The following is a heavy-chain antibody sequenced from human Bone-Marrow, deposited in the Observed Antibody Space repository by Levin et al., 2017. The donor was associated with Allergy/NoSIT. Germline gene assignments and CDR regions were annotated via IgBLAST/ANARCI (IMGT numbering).Heavy chain of an antibody. CDR3: ARDTGYDLDA. CDR2: IYHSGNT. J-gene: IGHJ5*02. Sequence: SQTLSLTCTVSGGSIGGGGYYWSWIRQHPGKGLEWVGYIYHSGNTYYNPSLKRRLSISVDTSRNPFSLKLSSVTSADTAVYYCARDTGYDLDAWGQGTLVTVSS. CDR1: GGSIGGGGYY. D-gene: IGHD5-12*01. V-gene: IGHV4-31*02.